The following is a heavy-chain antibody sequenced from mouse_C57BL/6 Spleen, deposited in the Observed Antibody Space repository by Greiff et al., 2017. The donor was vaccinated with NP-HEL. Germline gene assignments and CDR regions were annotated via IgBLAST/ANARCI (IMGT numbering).Heavy chain of an antibody. CDR2: ILPGSGST. Sequence: VQLQESGAELMKPGASVKLSCKATGYTFTGYWIEWVKQRPGHGLEWIGEILPGSGSTNYNDKFKGKATFTADTSSNTAYMQLSSLTTEDSAIYYCARETGLDYWGQGTTLTVSS. D-gene: IGHD4-1*01. CDR1: GYTFTGYW. V-gene: IGHV1-9*01. J-gene: IGHJ2*01. CDR3: ARETGLDY.